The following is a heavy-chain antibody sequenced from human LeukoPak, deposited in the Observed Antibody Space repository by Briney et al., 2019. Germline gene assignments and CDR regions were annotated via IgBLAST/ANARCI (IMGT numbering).Heavy chain of an antibody. D-gene: IGHD6-19*01. CDR2: IRSKANSYAT. J-gene: IGHJ4*02. CDR3: TSLIAVAGTGLSEDY. Sequence: GGSLRLSCAASGFTFSGSAMHWVRQASGKGLEWVGRIRSKANSYATAYAASVKGRFTISRDDSKNTAYLQMNSLKTEDTAVYYCTSLIAVAGTGLSEDYWGQGTLVTVSS. V-gene: IGHV3-73*01. CDR1: GFTFSGSA.